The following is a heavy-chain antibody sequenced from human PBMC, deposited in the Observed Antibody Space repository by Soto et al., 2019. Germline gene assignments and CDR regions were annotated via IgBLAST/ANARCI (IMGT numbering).Heavy chain of an antibody. CDR2: IIPILGIA. V-gene: IGHV1-69*04. D-gene: IGHD4-4*01. CDR1: GGTFSSYT. CDR3: ARDYSNYTLYYYYYMDV. J-gene: IGHJ6*03. Sequence: GASVKVSCKASGGTFSSYTISWVRQAPGQGLEWMGRIIPILGIANYAQKSQGRVTITADKSTSTAYMELSSLRSEDTAVYYCARDYSNYTLYYYYYMDVWGKGTTVTVSS.